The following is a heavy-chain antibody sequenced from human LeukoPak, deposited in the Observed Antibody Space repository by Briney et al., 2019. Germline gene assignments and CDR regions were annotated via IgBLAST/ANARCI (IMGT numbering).Heavy chain of an antibody. D-gene: IGHD3-22*01. CDR1: GGSISSYY. CDR2: IYYSGSI. V-gene: IGHV4-59*01. Sequence: PSETLSLTCTVSGGSISSYYWSWIRQPPGKGLEWIGYIYYSGSINYNPSLKSRVTISVDTSKNQFSLKLSSVTAADTAVYYCARDYYDSSGYYYFDYWGQGTLVTVSS. J-gene: IGHJ4*02. CDR3: ARDYYDSSGYYYFDY.